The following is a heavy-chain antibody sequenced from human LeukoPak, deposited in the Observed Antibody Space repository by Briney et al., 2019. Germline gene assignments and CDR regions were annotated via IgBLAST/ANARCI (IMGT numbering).Heavy chain of an antibody. D-gene: IGHD6-19*01. J-gene: IGHJ4*02. V-gene: IGHV1-3*03. Sequence: ASVKVSCKASGYTFTSYAMHWVRQAPGQRLEWMGWINAGNGNTKYSQEFQGRVTITRDTSASTAYMELSSLRSEDTAIYYCAREGRGVPGAIAVVKGFDYWGQGTLVTVSS. CDR2: INAGNGNT. CDR3: AREGRGVPGAIAVVKGFDY. CDR1: GYTFTSYA.